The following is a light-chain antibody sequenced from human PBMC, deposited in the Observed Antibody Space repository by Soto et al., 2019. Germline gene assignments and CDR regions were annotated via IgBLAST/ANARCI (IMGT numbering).Light chain of an antibody. CDR1: SSNIGAGYD. CDR3: QSYDSSLSVLVV. CDR2: GNS. V-gene: IGLV1-40*01. J-gene: IGLJ2*01. Sequence: QSVLTQPPSVSGAPGQRVTISCTGSSSNIGAGYDVHWYQQLPGTAPKLLIYGNSNRPSGVPDRFSGTKAGTSASLAITGLQAEDDPDYYCQSYDSSLSVLVVFGGGTKLT.